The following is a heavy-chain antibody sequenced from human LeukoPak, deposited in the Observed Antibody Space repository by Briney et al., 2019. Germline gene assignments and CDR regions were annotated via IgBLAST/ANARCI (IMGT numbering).Heavy chain of an antibody. J-gene: IGHJ4*02. CDR1: GFTFGDYA. Sequence: GSLRLSCTASGFTFGDYAMSWVRQAPGKGLEWVSAISGSGGSTYYADSVKGRFTISRDNSKNTLYLQMNSLRAEDTAVYYCAKFDNYDFWSGYYTFDYWGQGTLVTVSS. V-gene: IGHV3-23*01. CDR3: AKFDNYDFWSGYYTFDY. CDR2: ISGSGGST. D-gene: IGHD3-3*01.